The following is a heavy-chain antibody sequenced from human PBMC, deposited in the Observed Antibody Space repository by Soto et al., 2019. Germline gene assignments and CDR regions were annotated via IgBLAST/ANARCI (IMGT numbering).Heavy chain of an antibody. CDR3: ERRTRSAGYFCDF. V-gene: IGHV1-8*01. Sequence: NLSRKRSGKTYSVYLINWRSKTTGQGLEWMGWISPNSGNTGYAQKFQGRVSMTTDSSTTTAYMELRNLRSDDTAVYYCERRTRSAGYFCDFWVLGTLVTVSS. CDR1: GKTYSVYL. CDR2: ISPNSGNT. D-gene: IGHD6-19*01. J-gene: IGHJ1*01.